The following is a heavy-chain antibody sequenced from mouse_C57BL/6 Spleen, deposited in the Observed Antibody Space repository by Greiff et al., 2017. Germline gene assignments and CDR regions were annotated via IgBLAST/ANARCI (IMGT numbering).Heavy chain of an antibody. CDR2: ISYDGSN. D-gene: IGHD2-3*01. CDR3: AREKDGLDY. J-gene: IGHJ2*01. CDR1: GYSITSGYY. Sequence: EVKLQESGPGLVKPSQSLSLTCSVTGYSITSGYYWNWIRQFPGNKLEWMGYISYDGSNNYNPSLKNRISITRDTSKNQFFLKLNAVTTEDTATYYCAREKDGLDYWGQGTTLTVSS. V-gene: IGHV3-6*01.